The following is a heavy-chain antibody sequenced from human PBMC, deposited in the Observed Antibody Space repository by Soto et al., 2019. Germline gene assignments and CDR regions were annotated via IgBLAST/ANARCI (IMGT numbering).Heavy chain of an antibody. J-gene: IGHJ6*03. CDR2: FDPEDGET. V-gene: IGHV1-24*01. D-gene: IGHD3-3*02. Sequence: ASVKVSCKVAGYTLTELSMHWVRQAPGRGLEWMGGFDPEDGETIYAQKFQGRVTMTEDTSTDTAYMELSSLRSEDTAVYYCATDRASPLANYYYYMDVWGKGTTVTVSS. CDR1: GYTLTELS. CDR3: ATDRASPLANYYYYMDV.